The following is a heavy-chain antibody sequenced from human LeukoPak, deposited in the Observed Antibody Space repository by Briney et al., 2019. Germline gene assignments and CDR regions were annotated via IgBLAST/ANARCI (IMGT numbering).Heavy chain of an antibody. V-gene: IGHV1-2*02. J-gene: IGHJ6*04. CDR2: INPNSGGT. CDR1: GYTFTVYC. Sequence: GASVKVSCKGSGYTFTVYCMRWVRQAHGQGLGRMGWINPNSGGTNYAQKVQGRVTMTRDTAISTAYMELSRLRSDDTAVYSCPRPYSGYDYGMDVWGKGTTVTVSS. D-gene: IGHD5-12*01. CDR3: PRPYSGYDYGMDV.